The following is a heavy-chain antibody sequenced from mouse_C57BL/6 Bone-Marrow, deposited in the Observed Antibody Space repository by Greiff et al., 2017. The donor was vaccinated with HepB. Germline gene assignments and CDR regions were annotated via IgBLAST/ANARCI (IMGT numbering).Heavy chain of an antibody. CDR3: ALYYYGSGWYFDV. V-gene: IGHV1-39*01. D-gene: IGHD1-1*01. CDR2: INPNYGTT. Sequence: VHVKQSGPELVKPGASVKISCKASGYSFTDYNMNWVKQSNGKSLEWIGVINPNYGTTSYNQKFKGKATLTVDQSSSTAYMQLNSLTSEDSAVYYCALYYYGSGWYFDVWGTGTTVTVSS. J-gene: IGHJ1*03. CDR1: GYSFTDYN.